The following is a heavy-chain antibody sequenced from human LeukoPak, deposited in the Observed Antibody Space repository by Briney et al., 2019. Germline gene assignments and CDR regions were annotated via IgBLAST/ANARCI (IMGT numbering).Heavy chain of an antibody. Sequence: AASVKVSCKASGYTFTGYYMHWVRQAPGQGLEWMGRINPNSGGTNYAQKFQGRVTITTDESTSTAYMGLSSLRSEDTAAYYCARAYCGGDCPKEYFQHWGQGTLVTVSS. CDR2: INPNSGGT. CDR3: ARAYCGGDCPKEYFQH. D-gene: IGHD2-21*02. CDR1: GYTFTGYY. J-gene: IGHJ1*01. V-gene: IGHV1-2*06.